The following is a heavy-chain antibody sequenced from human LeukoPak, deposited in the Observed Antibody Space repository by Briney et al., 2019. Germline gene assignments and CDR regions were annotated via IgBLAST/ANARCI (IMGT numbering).Heavy chain of an antibody. Sequence: GGSLRLSCAASGFTFSSYAMSWVRQAPGKGLEWVSAISGSGGSTYYADSVKSRFTISRDNSKNTLYLQMNSLRAEDTAVYYCAKVGVGGTKGSTGVFDYWGQGTLVTVSS. CDR1: GFTFSSYA. CDR3: AKVGVGGTKGSTGVFDY. J-gene: IGHJ4*02. V-gene: IGHV3-23*01. D-gene: IGHD7-27*01. CDR2: ISGSGGST.